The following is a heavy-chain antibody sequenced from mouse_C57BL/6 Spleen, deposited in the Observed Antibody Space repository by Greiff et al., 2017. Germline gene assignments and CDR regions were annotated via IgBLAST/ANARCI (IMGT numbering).Heavy chain of an antibody. CDR1: GYTFTSYW. CDR3: ARRDYGSSYYFDY. CDR2: IHPNSGST. D-gene: IGHD1-1*01. J-gene: IGHJ2*01. V-gene: IGHV1-64*01. Sequence: QVQLQQPGAELVKPGASVKLSCKASGYTFTSYWMHWVKQRPGQGLEWIGMIHPNSGSTNYNEKFKSKATLTVDKSSSTAYKQLSSLTSEDSAVYYCARRDYGSSYYFDYWGQGTTLTVSS.